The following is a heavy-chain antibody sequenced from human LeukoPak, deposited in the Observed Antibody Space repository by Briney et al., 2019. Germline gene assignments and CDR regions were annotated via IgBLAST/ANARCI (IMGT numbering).Heavy chain of an antibody. V-gene: IGHV1-2*02. J-gene: IGHJ4*02. D-gene: IGHD6-13*01. CDR2: INPNSGGT. CDR3: ARAQRKQQPLNY. CDR1: GYTFTGYY. Sequence: ASVKVSCKASGYTFTGYYMHWVRQAPGQGLEWMGWINPNSGGTNYAQKFQGRVTMTRGTSISTAYMELSRLRSDDTAVYYCARAQRKQQPLNYWGRGTLVTVCS.